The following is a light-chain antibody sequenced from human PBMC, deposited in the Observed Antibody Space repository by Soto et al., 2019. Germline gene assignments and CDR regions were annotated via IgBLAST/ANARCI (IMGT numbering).Light chain of an antibody. J-gene: IGKJ5*01. CDR1: QSTSSY. Sequence: DIQMTQSPSTLSASVGDRVTITCRASQSTSSYLAWYQQKPGKAPKLLIYAASSLQSGVPSRFSGSGSGTDFTLTISSLQPEDFATYYCQQSYSTPPITFGQGTRLEIK. V-gene: IGKV1-39*01. CDR3: QQSYSTPPIT. CDR2: AAS.